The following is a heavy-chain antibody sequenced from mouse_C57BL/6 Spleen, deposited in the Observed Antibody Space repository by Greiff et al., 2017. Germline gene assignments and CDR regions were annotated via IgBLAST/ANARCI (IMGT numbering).Heavy chain of an antibody. D-gene: IGHD1-1*01. CDR2: IDPSDSET. CDR1: GYTFTSYW. Sequence: VQLQQPGAELVRPGSSVKLSCKASGYTFTSYWMHWVKQRPIQGLEWIGNIDPSDSETHYNQKFKDKATLTVDKSSSTAYMQLSSLTSEDSAVYYCARGGDYYGSNGGYYAMDYWGQGTSVTVSS. J-gene: IGHJ4*01. CDR3: ARGGDYYGSNGGYYAMDY. V-gene: IGHV1-52*01.